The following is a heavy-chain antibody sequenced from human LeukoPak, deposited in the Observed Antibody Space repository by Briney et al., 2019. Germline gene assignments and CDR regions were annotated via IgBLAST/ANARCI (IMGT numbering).Heavy chain of an antibody. Sequence: ASVKVSCKTSGYTFSSYGISWVRPAPGQGLEWMGWTTAYNGDTNYAQKFQGRVTMTIDTSTSTVYMELRSLRSDDTAVYYCARGGRTTNPDYWGQGTLVTVSS. CDR3: ARGGRTTNPDY. CDR1: GYTFSSYG. V-gene: IGHV1-18*01. CDR2: TTAYNGDT. D-gene: IGHD4-11*01. J-gene: IGHJ4*02.